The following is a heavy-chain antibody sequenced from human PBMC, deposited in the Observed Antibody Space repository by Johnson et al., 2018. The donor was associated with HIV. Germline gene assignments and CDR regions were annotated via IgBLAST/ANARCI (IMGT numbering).Heavy chain of an antibody. J-gene: IGHJ3*02. D-gene: IGHD1-26*01. CDR3: ARGRELPIVGVAFDI. CDR1: GFTFDDYA. Sequence: EVQLVESGGGVVRPGGSLRPSCAASGFTFDDYAMRWVRQAPGKGLEWVSVISWNGGSTGYADSVKGRFTISRDNAKNSLYLQMNSLRAEDTAVYYCARGRELPIVGVAFDIWGQGTMVTVSS. V-gene: IGHV3-20*04. CDR2: ISWNGGST.